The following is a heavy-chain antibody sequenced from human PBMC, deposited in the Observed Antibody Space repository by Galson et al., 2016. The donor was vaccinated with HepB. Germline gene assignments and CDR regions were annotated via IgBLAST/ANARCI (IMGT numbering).Heavy chain of an antibody. V-gene: IGHV3-23*01. CDR2: ISNTGGST. Sequence: SLRLSCAASGFTFSSYAMSWVRQAPGKGLEWVSAISNTGGSTYYADSVKGRFTISRDKSKNTLYLQMNSLRAEDTALYYCAKDTGYDFWSGYYQIFDSWGQGTLVTVSS. J-gene: IGHJ4*02. CDR1: GFTFSSYA. D-gene: IGHD3-3*01. CDR3: AKDTGYDFWSGYYQIFDS.